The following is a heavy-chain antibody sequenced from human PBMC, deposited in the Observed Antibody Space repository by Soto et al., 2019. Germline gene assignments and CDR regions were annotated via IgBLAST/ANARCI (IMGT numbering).Heavy chain of an antibody. CDR1: GGSVSSGGYS. D-gene: IGHD6-13*01. CDR3: AAGEASSRNLAPYYLNF. J-gene: IGHJ4*02. CDR2: IFYSGNT. V-gene: IGHV4-61*08. Sequence: SETLSLTCTVSGGSVSSGGYSWSWIRQPPGKGLEWIGYIFYSGNTNYNPSLKSRVTISVDMSKSQFSLKLLSVTSADTAVYFCAAGEASSRNLAPYYLNFWGQGTLVTVSS.